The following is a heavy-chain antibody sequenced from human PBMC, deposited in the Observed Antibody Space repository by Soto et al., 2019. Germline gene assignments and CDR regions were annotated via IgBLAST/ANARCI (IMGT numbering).Heavy chain of an antibody. CDR3: ARGVQLRVCWFDP. D-gene: IGHD2-2*01. V-gene: IGHV1-3*01. Sequence: ASVKVSCKASGYTFTSYAMHWVRQAPGQRLEWMGWINAGNGNAKYSQKFQGRVTITRDTSASTAYMELSSLRSEDTAVYYCARGVQLRVCWFDPWGQGTLVTVSS. CDR1: GYTFTSYA. CDR2: INAGNGNA. J-gene: IGHJ5*02.